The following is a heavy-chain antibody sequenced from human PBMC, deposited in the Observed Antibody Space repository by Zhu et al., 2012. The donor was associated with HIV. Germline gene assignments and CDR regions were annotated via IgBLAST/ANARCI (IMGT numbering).Heavy chain of an antibody. V-gene: IGHV3-23*01. CDR3: AKDRLTLDAFDI. CDR2: ISGSGSNT. Sequence: EVQLLESGGGFVYPGGPGRLSCVASGFTFISYGMSWVRQAPGKGPEWVSAISGSGSNTYYIDSVKGRFTISRDNSKNTVFLQMNSLRAEDAAVYYCAKDRLTLDAFDIWGQGTMVTVSS. CDR1: GFTFISYG. J-gene: IGHJ3*02.